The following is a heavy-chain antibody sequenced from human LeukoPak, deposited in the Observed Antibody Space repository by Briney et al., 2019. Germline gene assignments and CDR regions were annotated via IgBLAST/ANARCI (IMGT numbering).Heavy chain of an antibody. CDR2: INSNGDPI. J-gene: IGHJ4*02. Sequence: GGSLRLSCAASGFAFSSYEINWVRQAPGRGLEWISYINSNGDPIYYADSVKGRFTVSRDNAKNSLYLQMNSLRGEDTAVYYCAKVAAGQYNDYRGQGTLVTVSS. CDR3: AKVAAGQYNDY. V-gene: IGHV3-48*03. CDR1: GFAFSSYE. D-gene: IGHD2-15*01.